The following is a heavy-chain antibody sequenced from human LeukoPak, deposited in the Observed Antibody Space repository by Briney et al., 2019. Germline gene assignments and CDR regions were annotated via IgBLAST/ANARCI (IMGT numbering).Heavy chain of an antibody. D-gene: IGHD6-19*01. J-gene: IGHJ2*01. CDR2: INHSGST. Sequence: PSETLSLTCAVYGGSFSGYYWSWIRQPPGKGLEWIGEINHSGSTNYNPSLKSRVTISVDTSKNQFSLKLSSVTAADTAVYYCARKGIAVADTPWYSDLWGRGTLVTVSS. CDR1: GGSFSGYY. V-gene: IGHV4-34*01. CDR3: ARKGIAVADTPWYSDL.